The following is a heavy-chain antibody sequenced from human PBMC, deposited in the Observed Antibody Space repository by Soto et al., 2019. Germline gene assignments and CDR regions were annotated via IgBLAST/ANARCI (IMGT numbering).Heavy chain of an antibody. D-gene: IGHD1-1*01. Sequence: SETLSLTCAVYGGSFSGYYLSWIRQPLGKGLEWIGEINHSGSTNYNPSLKSRVTISVDTSKNQFSLTLSSVTAADTAIYYCARPRAERWVQYPFDYWGQGTLVTVSS. CDR3: ARPRAERWVQYPFDY. V-gene: IGHV4-34*01. CDR2: INHSGST. J-gene: IGHJ4*02. CDR1: GGSFSGYY.